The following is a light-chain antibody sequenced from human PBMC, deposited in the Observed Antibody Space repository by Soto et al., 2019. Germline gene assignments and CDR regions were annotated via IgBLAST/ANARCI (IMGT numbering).Light chain of an antibody. CDR3: SSYTRSSTLYV. J-gene: IGLJ1*01. CDR1: SSDVGAYNY. V-gene: IGLV2-14*01. CDR2: DVS. Sequence: QSALTQPVSVSGSPGQTITISCTGTSSDVGAYNYVSWYQQHPGKAPKLMIYDVSNRPSGVSYRFSGSKSGNTASLTISGLQAEDEADYYCSSYTRSSTLYVFGTGTKVTVL.